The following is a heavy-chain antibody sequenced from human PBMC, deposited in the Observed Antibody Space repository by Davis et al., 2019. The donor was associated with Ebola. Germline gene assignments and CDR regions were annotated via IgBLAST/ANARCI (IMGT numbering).Heavy chain of an antibody. CDR3: ARDLCSSTSCYRQFDY. J-gene: IGHJ4*02. CDR2: IKSKTDGGTK. D-gene: IGHD2-2*02. V-gene: IGHV3-15*01. CDR1: GLTFGDFA. Sequence: PGGSLRLSCSVSGLTFGDFAMSWLRQAPGKGLEWVGRIKSKTDGGTKDYAAPVKGRFTISRDDSKNTLYLQMNSLRAEDTAVYYCARDLCSSTSCYRQFDYWGQGTLVTVSS.